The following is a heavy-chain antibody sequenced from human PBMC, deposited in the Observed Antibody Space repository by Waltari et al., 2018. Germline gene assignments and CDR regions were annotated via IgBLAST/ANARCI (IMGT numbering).Heavy chain of an antibody. CDR3: ARVNSNYVNWFDP. Sequence: EEQLVESGGGVVRPGGSLRLSCAASGFPFDLSALAWVRQAPGKGLEWVDGSNWDGSSTGYADSVKGRFTISRDNAKNSLHLHVNSLTAEDTAFYYCARVNSNYVNWFDPWGQGTLVIVSS. CDR2: SNWDGSST. D-gene: IGHD4-4*01. CDR1: GFPFDLSA. J-gene: IGHJ5*02. V-gene: IGHV3-20*04.